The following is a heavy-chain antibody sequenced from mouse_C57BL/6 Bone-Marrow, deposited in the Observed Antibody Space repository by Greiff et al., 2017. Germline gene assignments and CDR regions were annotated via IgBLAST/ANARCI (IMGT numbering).Heavy chain of an antibody. Sequence: EVQLQQSGAELVKPGASVKLSCTASGFNIKDYYIHWVKQRTEQGLEWIGRIDPEDGETKYAPKIQDKATITADTSSNTAYLQLSSLTSEDTAVYYCTSSLIYYGTNYWGQGTTLTVSS. D-gene: IGHD1-1*01. J-gene: IGHJ2*01. V-gene: IGHV14-2*01. CDR2: IDPEDGET. CDR3: TSSLIYYGTNY. CDR1: GFNIKDYY.